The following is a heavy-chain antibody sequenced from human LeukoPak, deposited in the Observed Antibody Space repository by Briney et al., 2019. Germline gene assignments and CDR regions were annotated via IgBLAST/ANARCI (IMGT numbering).Heavy chain of an antibody. CDR2: MFPDGRT. J-gene: IGHJ4*02. D-gene: IGHD4-17*01. CDR3: ARTNPVYGDHDY. CDR1: GFSVNDNY. Sequence: GGSLRLSCAVSGFSVNDNYMSWVRQAPGKGLQWVSVMFPDGRTYYADSVKDRFTISRDLARNTLLLQMHSLRADDTAVHYCARTNPVYGDHDYWGQGTLVTVSS. V-gene: IGHV3-53*01.